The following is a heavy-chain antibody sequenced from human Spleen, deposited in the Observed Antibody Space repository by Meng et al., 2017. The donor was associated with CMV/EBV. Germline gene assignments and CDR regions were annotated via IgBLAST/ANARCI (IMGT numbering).Heavy chain of an antibody. CDR3: AKLMIESSSFDY. D-gene: IGHD3-22*01. J-gene: IGHJ4*02. Sequence: TCAIYGGSFSDYCWSRIRQPPGRGLEWIGKINHRKSTNYNPCLERRVTISVDTSKKQISVRLSSVTAADTAVYCCAKLMIESSSFDYWGQGTLVTVSS. V-gene: IGHV4-34*01. CDR1: GGSFSDYC. CDR2: INHRKST.